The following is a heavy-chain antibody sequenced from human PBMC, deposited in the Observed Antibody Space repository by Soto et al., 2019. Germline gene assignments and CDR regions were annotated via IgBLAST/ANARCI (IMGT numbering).Heavy chain of an antibody. Sequence: GGSLRLSCAASGFTFSSYDMHWVRQATGKGLEWVSAIGTAGDTYYPGSVKGRFTISRENAKNSLYLQMNSLRAEDTAVYYCARADEGLRLGELSFLTPLSFRYGMDVWGQGTTVTVSS. CDR3: ARADEGLRLGELSFLTPLSFRYGMDV. D-gene: IGHD3-16*02. CDR1: GFTFSSYD. J-gene: IGHJ6*02. V-gene: IGHV3-13*01. CDR2: IGTAGDT.